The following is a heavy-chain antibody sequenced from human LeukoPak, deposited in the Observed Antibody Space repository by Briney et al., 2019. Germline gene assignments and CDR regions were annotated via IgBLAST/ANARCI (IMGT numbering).Heavy chain of an antibody. J-gene: IGHJ4*02. Sequence: GGSLRLSCAASGFTFSSFTMNWARQVPGKGLEWISYIRLGNSTMFYADSVKGRFTTSRDNAKNSLYLQMNSLRDDDTAVYYCARVGNGRSWDYWGQGTLVSVSS. CDR3: ARVGNGRSWDY. CDR2: IRLGNSTM. CDR1: GFTFSSFT. D-gene: IGHD2-15*01. V-gene: IGHV3-48*02.